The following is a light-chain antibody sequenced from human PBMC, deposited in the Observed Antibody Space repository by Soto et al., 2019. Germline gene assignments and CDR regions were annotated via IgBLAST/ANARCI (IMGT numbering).Light chain of an antibody. J-gene: IGKJ2*01. V-gene: IGKV1-39*01. CDR3: QQSYSTPLYT. CDR1: QSISSY. CDR2: AAS. Sequence: DIQMTQSPSSLSASVGDRVTITCRASQSISSYLNWYQQKPGKAPKLLIYAASSLQSGVPSRFSGSGSATDFTLTISSLQPEDFATYDCQQSYSTPLYTFGQGTKLEIK.